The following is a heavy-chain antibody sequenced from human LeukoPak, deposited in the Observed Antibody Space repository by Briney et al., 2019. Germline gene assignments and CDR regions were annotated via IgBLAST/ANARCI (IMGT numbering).Heavy chain of an antibody. V-gene: IGHV4-59*01. Sequence: SETLSLTCTVSGGSIRRDYWSWIRQPPGKGLEWVGYISYSGSTSYNPSLESRVTMSVDTSKNQVSLKVNSVTAADTAVYFCARARAYSNQGFYYGMDVWGQGTTVTVSS. CDR3: ARARAYSNQGFYYGMDV. D-gene: IGHD4-11*01. J-gene: IGHJ6*02. CDR1: GGSIRRDY. CDR2: ISYSGST.